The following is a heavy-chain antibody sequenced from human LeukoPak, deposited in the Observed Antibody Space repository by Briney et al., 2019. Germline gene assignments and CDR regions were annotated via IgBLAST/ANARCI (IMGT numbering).Heavy chain of an antibody. J-gene: IGHJ4*02. Sequence: PGGSLRLSCAASGFTFSSYAMSWVRQAPGKGVEWVSAISGSGGSTYYADAVKGRFTISRDNSKNTLYLQMNSLRVEDTAVYYCAKEPLYYDSSGYYPAQPYDYWGQGTLVTVSS. V-gene: IGHV3-23*01. CDR1: GFTFSSYA. D-gene: IGHD3-22*01. CDR3: AKEPLYYDSSGYYPAQPYDY. CDR2: ISGSGGST.